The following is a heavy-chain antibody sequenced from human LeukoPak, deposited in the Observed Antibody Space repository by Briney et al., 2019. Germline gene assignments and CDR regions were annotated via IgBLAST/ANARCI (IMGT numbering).Heavy chain of an antibody. CDR1: GYTFTGYY. V-gene: IGHV1-69*04. D-gene: IGHD2-2*02. J-gene: IGHJ4*02. Sequence: SVKVSCKASGYTFTGYYMHWVRQAPGQGLEWMGRIIPILGIANYAQKFQGRVTITADKSTSTAYMELSSLRSEDTAVYYCARDEWGGCSSTSCYMNYWGQGTLVTVSS. CDR3: ARDEWGGCSSTSCYMNY. CDR2: IIPILGIA.